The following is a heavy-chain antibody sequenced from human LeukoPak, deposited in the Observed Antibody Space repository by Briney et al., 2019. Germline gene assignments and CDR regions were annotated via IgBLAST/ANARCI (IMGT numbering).Heavy chain of an antibody. CDR2: IYSGGST. CDR1: GFTVSSNY. CDR3: ARGAYRISWPGIDY. D-gene: IGHD3-16*02. Sequence: GGSLRLSCAASGFTVSSNYMSWVCQAPGKGLEWVSVIYSGGSTYYADSVKGRFTISRDHSNNSVSLQMTNLRVEDTAIYYCARGAYRISWPGIDYWGQGTLVTVSS. V-gene: IGHV3-66*01. J-gene: IGHJ4*02.